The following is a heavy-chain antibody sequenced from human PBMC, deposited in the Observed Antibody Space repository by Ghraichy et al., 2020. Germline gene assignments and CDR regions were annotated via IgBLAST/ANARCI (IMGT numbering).Heavy chain of an antibody. J-gene: IGHJ3*02. CDR1: GGSVSSGSYY. V-gene: IGHV4-61*01. Sequence: GALSLTCTVSGGSVSSGSYYWSWIRQPPGKGLEWIGYIYYSGSTNYNPSLKSRVTISVDTSKNQFSLKLSSVTAADTAVYYCAREGDYYDSSGYRAFDIWGQGTMVTVSS. CDR2: IYYSGST. D-gene: IGHD3-22*01. CDR3: AREGDYYDSSGYRAFDI.